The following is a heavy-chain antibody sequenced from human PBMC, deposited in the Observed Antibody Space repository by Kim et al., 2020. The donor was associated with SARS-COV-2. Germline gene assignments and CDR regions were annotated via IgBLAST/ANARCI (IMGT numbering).Heavy chain of an antibody. J-gene: IGHJ5*02. CDR3: AKDAIGRPYSSSWYLNWFDP. Sequence: GGSLRLSCAASGFTFSSYAMSWVRQAPGKGLEWVSAISGSGGSTYYTDSVKGRFTISRDNSKNTLYLQMNSLRAEDTAVYYCAKDAIGRPYSSSWYLNWFDPWGQGTLVTISS. CDR2: ISGSGGST. V-gene: IGHV3-23*01. D-gene: IGHD6-13*01. CDR1: GFTFSSYA.